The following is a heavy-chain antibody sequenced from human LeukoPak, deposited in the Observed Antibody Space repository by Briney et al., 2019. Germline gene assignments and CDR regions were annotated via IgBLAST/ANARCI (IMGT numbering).Heavy chain of an antibody. Sequence: GGSLRLSCAASGFTFSSYAMSWVRQAPGQGLEWVSAISGSGGSTYYADSVKGRFTISRDNSKNTVYLQLNSLRAEDTAVYYCAKDSGSQPGHEDYWVQGTLVTVSS. J-gene: IGHJ4*02. CDR2: ISGSGGST. CDR3: AKDSGSQPGHEDY. D-gene: IGHD1-26*01. CDR1: GFTFSSYA. V-gene: IGHV3-23*01.